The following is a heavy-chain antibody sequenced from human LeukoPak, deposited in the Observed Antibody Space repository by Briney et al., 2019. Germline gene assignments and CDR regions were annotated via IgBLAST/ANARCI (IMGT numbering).Heavy chain of an antibody. CDR1: GGSISSYY. J-gene: IGHJ6*03. V-gene: IGHV4-59*01. CDR3: ARDRRGIFHGYYYYYMDV. D-gene: IGHD2-15*01. CDR2: IYYSGST. Sequence: QTSETLSLTCTVSGGSISSYYWSWIRQPPGKGLEWIGYIYYSGSTNYNPSLKSRVTISVDTSKNQFSLKLSSVTAADTAVYYCARDRRGIFHGYYYYYMDVWGKGTTVTVSS.